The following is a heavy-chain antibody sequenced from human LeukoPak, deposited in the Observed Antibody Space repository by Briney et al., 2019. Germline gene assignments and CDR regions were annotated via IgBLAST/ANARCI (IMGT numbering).Heavy chain of an antibody. V-gene: IGHV4-34*01. Sequence: PSETLSLTCAVYGGSFSGYYWSWIRQPPGKGLEWIGEINHSGSTNYNPSLKSRVTISVDTSKNQFSLKLSSVTAADTAVYYCARGERWLQYNLFDYWGQGTLVTVSS. CDR3: ARGERWLQYNLFDY. CDR2: INHSGST. J-gene: IGHJ4*02. CDR1: GGSFSGYY. D-gene: IGHD5-24*01.